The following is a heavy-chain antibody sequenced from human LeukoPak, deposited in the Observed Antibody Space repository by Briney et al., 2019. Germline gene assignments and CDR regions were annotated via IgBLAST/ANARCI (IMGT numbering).Heavy chain of an antibody. CDR2: INTDGSST. Sequence: RGSLRLSCAASGFTFSSYWMHWVRQAPGKGLVWVSRINTDGSSTTYADSVKGRFTISRDNAENTLYLQMTSLRAEDTAVYHCARDGSGNYVYNWFDPWGQGTLVTVSS. V-gene: IGHV3-74*01. J-gene: IGHJ5*02. CDR3: ARDGSGNYVYNWFDP. CDR1: GFTFSSYW. D-gene: IGHD3-10*01.